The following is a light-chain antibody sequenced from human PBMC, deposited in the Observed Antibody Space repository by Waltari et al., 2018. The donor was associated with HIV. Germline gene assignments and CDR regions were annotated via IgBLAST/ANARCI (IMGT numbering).Light chain of an antibody. CDR3: AAWDDRLSGRL. Sequence: QSLLAQPRSVSGTPGQRVNISCSGSNSNVRNNYVYWYQQVPGVAPKLRIYRNNQRPSGVPDRFSGSKSGTSASLAISGLRTEDEGDYYCAAWDDRLSGRLFGGGTKVTVL. CDR1: NSNVRNNY. CDR2: RNN. V-gene: IGLV1-47*01. J-gene: IGLJ2*01.